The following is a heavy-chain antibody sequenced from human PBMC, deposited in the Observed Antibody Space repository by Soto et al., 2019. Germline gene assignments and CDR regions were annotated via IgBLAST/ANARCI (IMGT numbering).Heavy chain of an antibody. CDR3: ARGYCSGGNCYSGMDV. Sequence: ASVKVSCKVSGGTFSTHAIIWVRQAPGRGLEWMGGIIPISGTTYYTQKFQGRVTITADEPTSTAFMELSSLKSEDTAVFYWARGYCSGGNCYSGMDVWGQGTMVTVSS. V-gene: IGHV1-69*13. CDR1: GGTFSTHA. J-gene: IGHJ6*02. CDR2: IIPISGTT. D-gene: IGHD2-15*01.